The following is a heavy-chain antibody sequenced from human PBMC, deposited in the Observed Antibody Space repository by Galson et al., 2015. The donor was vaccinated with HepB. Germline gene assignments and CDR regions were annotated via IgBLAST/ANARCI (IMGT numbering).Heavy chain of an antibody. CDR1: GGTFSSHA. CDR3: ARDSRRSSYPYYYFYYMDV. CDR2: IIPILDIA. D-gene: IGHD6-6*01. Sequence: VKVSCKASGGTFSSHAISWVRQAPGQGLEWMGRIIPILDIANHAQKFQGRVTITADKSTSTAYMELSTLRSEDTAVYYCARDSRRSSYPYYYFYYMDVWGEGTTVTVSS. V-gene: IGHV1-69*04. J-gene: IGHJ6*03.